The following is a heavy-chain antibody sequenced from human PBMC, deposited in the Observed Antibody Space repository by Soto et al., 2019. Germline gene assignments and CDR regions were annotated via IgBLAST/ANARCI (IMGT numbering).Heavy chain of an antibody. CDR2: ISSSGSTI. CDR3: ARLRPILTGYYPIGAFDI. V-gene: IGHV3-11*01. Sequence: GGSLRLSCAASGFTFSDYYMSWIRQAPGKGLEWVSYISSSGSTIYYADSVKGRFTISRDNAKNSLYLQMNSLRAEDTAVYYCARLRPILTGYYPIGAFDIWGQGTMVTVSS. J-gene: IGHJ3*02. D-gene: IGHD3-9*01. CDR1: GFTFSDYY.